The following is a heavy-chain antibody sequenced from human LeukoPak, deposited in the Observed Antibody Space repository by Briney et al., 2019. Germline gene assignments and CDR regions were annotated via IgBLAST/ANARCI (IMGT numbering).Heavy chain of an antibody. CDR1: GYTFTGYY. V-gene: IGHV1-2*02. CDR2: INPNSGGT. J-gene: IGHJ3*02. CDR3: ARDWYYDSSGSFAFDI. Sequence: ASVKVSCKASGYTFTGYYMHWVRQAPGQGLEWMGWINPNSGGTNYAQKFQGRVTMTRGTSISTAYMELSRLRSDDTAVYYCARDWYYDSSGSFAFDIWGQGTMVTVSS. D-gene: IGHD3-22*01.